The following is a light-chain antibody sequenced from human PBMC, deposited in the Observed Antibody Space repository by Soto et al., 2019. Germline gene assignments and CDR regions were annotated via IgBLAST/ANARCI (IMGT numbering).Light chain of an antibody. Sequence: QSALTQPASVSGSPGQSITISCTGTSSDVGAYNYVSWYQQHPGKAPKLMIYEVSNRPSGVSNRFSGSKSGSTASLTISGLQAEDEADYYCSSYTRSSTLVFGGGTKVTVL. J-gene: IGLJ2*01. CDR1: SSDVGAYNY. V-gene: IGLV2-14*01. CDR2: EVS. CDR3: SSYTRSSTLV.